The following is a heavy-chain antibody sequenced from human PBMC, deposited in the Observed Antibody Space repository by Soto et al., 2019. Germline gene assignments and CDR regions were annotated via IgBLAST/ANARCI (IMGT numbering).Heavy chain of an antibody. CDR3: ATDLGGSGSPNYYYYGMDV. CDR2: FDPEDGET. V-gene: IGHV1-24*01. CDR1: GYTLTELS. J-gene: IGHJ6*02. Sequence: ASVKVSCKVSGYTLTELSMHWVRQAPGKGPEWMGGFDPEDGETIYAQKFQGRVTMTEDTSTDTAYMELSSLRSEDTAVYYCATDLGGSGSPNYYYYGMDVWGQGTTVTVSS. D-gene: IGHD3-10*01.